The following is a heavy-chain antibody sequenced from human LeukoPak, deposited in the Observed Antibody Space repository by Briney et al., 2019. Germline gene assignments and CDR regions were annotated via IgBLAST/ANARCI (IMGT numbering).Heavy chain of an antibody. CDR1: GFTFSSYA. D-gene: IGHD3-22*01. Sequence: PGGSLRLSCAASGFTFSSYAMHWVRQAPGKGLEWVAVISYDGNNKYYADSVKGRFTISRDNSKNTLYLQMNSLRAEDTAVYYCARDPPLYYYDSSGYWGQGTLVTVSS. CDR2: ISYDGNNK. V-gene: IGHV3-30-3*01. CDR3: ARDPPLYYYDSSGY. J-gene: IGHJ4*02.